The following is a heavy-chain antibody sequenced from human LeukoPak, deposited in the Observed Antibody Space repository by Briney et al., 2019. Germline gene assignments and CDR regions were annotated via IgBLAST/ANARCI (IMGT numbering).Heavy chain of an antibody. V-gene: IGHV1-18*01. J-gene: IGHJ4*02. D-gene: IGHD3-22*01. Sequence: ASVKVSCKASGYTFTSYGISWVRQAPGQGLEWMGWISAYNGNTNYAQKLQGRVTMTTDTSTSTAYMELRSPRSDDTAVYYCARGGREYYDSSGYTDYWGQGTLVTVSS. CDR2: ISAYNGNT. CDR3: ARGGREYYDSSGYTDY. CDR1: GYTFTSYG.